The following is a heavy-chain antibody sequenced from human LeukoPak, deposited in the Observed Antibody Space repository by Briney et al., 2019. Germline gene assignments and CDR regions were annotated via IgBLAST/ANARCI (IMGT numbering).Heavy chain of an antibody. CDR3: AKYTSGTSYRGLDQ. CDR2: IIGSAVNT. J-gene: IGHJ4*02. V-gene: IGHV3-23*01. D-gene: IGHD3-10*01. Sequence: EGSLRLSCGASGLTVSSYVMSWVRQAPGKGLEWVSTIIGSAVNTYYADSVKGRFTISRDDSKNTVYLQMNSLRAEDTAVYSCAKYTSGTSYRGLDQWGQGTLVTVSS. CDR1: GLTVSSYV.